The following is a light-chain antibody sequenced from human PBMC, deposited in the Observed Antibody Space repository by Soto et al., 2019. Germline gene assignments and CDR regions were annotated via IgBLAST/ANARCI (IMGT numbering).Light chain of an antibody. CDR3: QQYGSSPLT. J-gene: IGKJ5*01. V-gene: IGKV3-20*01. Sequence: EIVLAQSPVTLSLSPGERATLSCRAIQTVSSSYLAWYQQKPGQAPRLLIFGASRRATGIPDRFSGSGSGTDFTLAISRLEAEDSAVYYCQQYGSSPLTFGQGTRLEIK. CDR1: QTVSSSY. CDR2: GAS.